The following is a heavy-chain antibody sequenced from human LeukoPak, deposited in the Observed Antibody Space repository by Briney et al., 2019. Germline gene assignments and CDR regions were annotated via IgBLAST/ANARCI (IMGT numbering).Heavy chain of an antibody. CDR3: ARGWAVAGIGY. CDR1: GGSISSGSFY. Sequence: SETLSLTCAVSGGSISSGSFYWNWIRQHPGKGLEWIGYIYYTGSTYSNPSLKRRFSISLDKSKNQFSLKLTTVTAADTAVYYCARGWAVAGIGYWGQGTLVTVSS. J-gene: IGHJ4*02. D-gene: IGHD6-19*01. CDR2: IYYTGST. V-gene: IGHV4-31*02.